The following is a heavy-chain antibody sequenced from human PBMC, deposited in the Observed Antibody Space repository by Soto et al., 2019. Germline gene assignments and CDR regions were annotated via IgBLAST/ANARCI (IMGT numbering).Heavy chain of an antibody. Sequence: GGSLRLSCAASGFTFSSYGMHWVRQAPGKGLEWVAVIWYDGSNKYYADSVKGRFTISRDNSKNTLYLQMNSLRAEDTAVYYCAREVDSTTVTTWDYYYYGMDVWGQGTTVTVSS. V-gene: IGHV3-33*01. D-gene: IGHD4-17*01. CDR3: AREVDSTTVTTWDYYYYGMDV. CDR2: IWYDGSNK. CDR1: GFTFSSYG. J-gene: IGHJ6*02.